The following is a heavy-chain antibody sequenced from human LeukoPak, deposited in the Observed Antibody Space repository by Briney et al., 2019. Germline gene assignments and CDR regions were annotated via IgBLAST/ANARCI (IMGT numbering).Heavy chain of an antibody. D-gene: IGHD3-16*02. V-gene: IGHV1-2*02. CDR2: INPNSGGT. CDR1: GYTFTGYY. Sequence: ASVKVSCKASGYTFTGYYMHWVRQAPGQGLEWMGWINPNSGGTNYAQKFQGRVTMTRDTSISTAYMELSRLRSDDTAVYYCARDKYDYVWGSYRTPKYNWFDPWGQGTLVTVSS. CDR3: ARDKYDYVWGSYRTPKYNWFDP. J-gene: IGHJ5*02.